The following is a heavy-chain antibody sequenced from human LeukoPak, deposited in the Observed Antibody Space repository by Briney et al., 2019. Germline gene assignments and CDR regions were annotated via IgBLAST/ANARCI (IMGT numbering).Heavy chain of an antibody. V-gene: IGHV3-23*01. CDR1: GFNFSSYA. CDR2: ISGSGSIT. D-gene: IGHD3-10*02. CDR3: AELGITMIGGV. Sequence: PGGSLRLSCTASGFNFSSYAMTRVRQAPGKGLEWVSVISGSGSITYYADSVKGRFTITRDNSKNTLHLQMNSLRAEDTAVYYCAELGITMIGGVWGKGTTVTISS. J-gene: IGHJ6*04.